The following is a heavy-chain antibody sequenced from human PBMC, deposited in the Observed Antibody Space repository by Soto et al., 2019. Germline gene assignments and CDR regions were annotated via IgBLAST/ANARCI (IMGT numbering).Heavy chain of an antibody. V-gene: IGHV3-48*03. CDR1: GFTFSSYE. CDR2: ISSSGSTI. CDR3: AAQRVVPAAIRRSHYYYGMDV. J-gene: IGHJ6*02. Sequence: QPGGSLRLSCAASGFTFSSYEMNWVRQAPGKGLEWVSYISSSGSTIYYADSVKGRFTISRDNAKNSLYLQMNSLRAEDTAVYYCAAQRVVPAAIRRSHYYYGMDVWGQGTTVTVSS. D-gene: IGHD2-2*02.